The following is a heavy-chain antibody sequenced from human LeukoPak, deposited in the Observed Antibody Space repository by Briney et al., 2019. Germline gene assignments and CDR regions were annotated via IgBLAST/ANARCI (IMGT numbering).Heavy chain of an antibody. V-gene: IGHV3-74*01. CDR1: GFTFSMYW. D-gene: IGHD3-22*01. J-gene: IGHJ1*01. CDR3: TRAPSEIGGYYPEYFRH. Sequence: GGSLRLSCAASGFTFSMYWMHWVRQAPGKGLVWVSRIKSDGSTNYADSVKGRFTISRDNAKNTVSLQMNSLRPKDTGVYYCTRAPSEIGGYYPEYFRHWGQGTLVTVSS. CDR2: IKSDGST.